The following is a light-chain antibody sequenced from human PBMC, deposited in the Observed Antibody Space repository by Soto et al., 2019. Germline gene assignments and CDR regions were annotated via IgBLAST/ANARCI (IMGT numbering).Light chain of an antibody. CDR3: CSYARSSTLHVV. Sequence: QSALTQPASVSGSPGQSITISCTGTSSDVGSYNLVSWYQQHPGKAPKLMIYEGTKRPSGVSNRFSGSKSGNTASLTISGLQPEDEADYYCCSYARSSTLHVVFGGGTQLTVL. CDR2: EGT. V-gene: IGLV2-23*03. CDR1: SSDVGSYNL. J-gene: IGLJ2*01.